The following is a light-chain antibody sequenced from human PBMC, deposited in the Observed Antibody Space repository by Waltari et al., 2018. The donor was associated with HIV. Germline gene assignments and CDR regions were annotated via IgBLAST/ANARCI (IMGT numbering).Light chain of an antibody. V-gene: IGKV2-28*01. J-gene: IGKJ1*01. CDR3: MQAVQTPPT. Sequence: EIVMIQSPLSLPVTPGAPASISCRSSQSLLQSNGYNYLDWYLQKPGQSPQLLIYLGSNRASGVPDRFSGSGSGTDFTLTISRVEAEDVGIYYCMQAVQTPPTFGQGTRVKIK. CDR2: LGS. CDR1: QSLLQSNGYNY.